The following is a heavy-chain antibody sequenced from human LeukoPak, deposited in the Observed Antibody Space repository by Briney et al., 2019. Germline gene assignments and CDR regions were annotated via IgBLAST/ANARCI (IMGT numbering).Heavy chain of an antibody. Sequence: GGSLRLSCAASGFTSSSYAMSWVRQAPGKGLEWVSAISGSGGSTYYADSVKGRFTISRDNSKNTLYLQMNSLRAEDTAVYYCAKDRSYLRDFDYWGQGTLVTVSS. CDR1: GFTSSSYA. V-gene: IGHV3-23*01. CDR2: ISGSGGST. J-gene: IGHJ4*02. CDR3: AKDRSYLRDFDY. D-gene: IGHD2-15*01.